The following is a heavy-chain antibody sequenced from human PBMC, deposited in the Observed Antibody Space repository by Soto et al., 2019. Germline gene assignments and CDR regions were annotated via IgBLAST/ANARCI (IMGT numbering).Heavy chain of an antibody. D-gene: IGHD3-10*01. CDR1: GGSISSGGYY. Sequence: QVQLQESGPGLVKPSQTLSLTCTVSGGSISSGGYYWSWIRQHPGKGLEWIGYIYYSGSTYYNPSLKSRVTITVDTSQNPFSLKLSSVTAADTAVYYCARELRFGEDYYGMDVWGQGTTVTVSS. CDR3: ARELRFGEDYYGMDV. V-gene: IGHV4-31*03. CDR2: IYYSGST. J-gene: IGHJ6*02.